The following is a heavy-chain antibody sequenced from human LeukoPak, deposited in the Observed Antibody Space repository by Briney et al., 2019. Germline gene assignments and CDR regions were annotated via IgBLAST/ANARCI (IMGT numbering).Heavy chain of an antibody. Sequence: PGGSLRLSCAASGFTLSSYGMHWVRQAPGKGLEWVAVISYDGSNKYYADSVKGRFTISRDNSKNTLYLQMNSLRAEDTAVYYCAKDLWFGELPLYYYGMDVWGQGTTVTVSS. CDR1: GFTLSSYG. CDR2: ISYDGSNK. J-gene: IGHJ6*02. CDR3: AKDLWFGELPLYYYGMDV. V-gene: IGHV3-30*18. D-gene: IGHD3-10*01.